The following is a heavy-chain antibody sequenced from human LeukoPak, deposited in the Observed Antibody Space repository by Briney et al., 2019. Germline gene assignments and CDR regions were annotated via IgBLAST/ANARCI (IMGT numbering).Heavy chain of an antibody. Sequence: ASVKVSCKASGGTFSSYAISWVRQAPGQGLEWMGGIIPIFGTANYAQKFQGRVTITADESTSTAYMELSSLRSGDTAVYYCARDAFNLGGYWGQGTLVTVSS. CDR2: IIPIFGTA. D-gene: IGHD3-16*01. V-gene: IGHV1-69*13. CDR3: ARDAFNLGGY. J-gene: IGHJ4*02. CDR1: GGTFSSYA.